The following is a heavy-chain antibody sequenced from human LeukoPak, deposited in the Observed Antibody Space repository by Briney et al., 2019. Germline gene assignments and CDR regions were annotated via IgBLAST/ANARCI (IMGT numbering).Heavy chain of an antibody. CDR2: IYYTGDT. CDR1: GGSISSYY. J-gene: IGHJ6*03. CDR3: ARSERYRQYNSYMDV. V-gene: IGHV4-59*01. Sequence: SETLSLTCTVSGGSISSYYWSWIRQPPGKGREWIGYIYYTGDTDYNPSLRSRVTISLDTSKNQFSLKLSSVTAADTAIYYCARSERYRQYNSYMDVWGKGTTVTVSS. D-gene: IGHD1-1*01.